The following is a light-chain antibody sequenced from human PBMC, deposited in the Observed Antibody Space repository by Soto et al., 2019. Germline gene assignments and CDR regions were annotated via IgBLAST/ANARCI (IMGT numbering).Light chain of an antibody. V-gene: IGKV2-28*01. CDR1: QSLLHSNGYNY. CDR2: LGS. Sequence: DIVMTQSPLSLPVTPGEPASISCRSSQSLLHSNGYNYFDWYLQKPGQSPQLLIYLGSYRASGVPDRFSGSGSGTDFTLKISRVEAEDVGVYFCMQTRQTSFTFGPGTKVDIK. CDR3: MQTRQTSFT. J-gene: IGKJ3*01.